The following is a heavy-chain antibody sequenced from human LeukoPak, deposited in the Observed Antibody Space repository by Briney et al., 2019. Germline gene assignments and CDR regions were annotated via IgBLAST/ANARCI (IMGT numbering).Heavy chain of an antibody. Sequence: PGGSLRLSCAASGFTFSSYAMSWVRQAPGKGLEWVSVIGGSGGSTYYADSVKGRFTISRDNSKNTLYLQMNSLRAEDTAVYYCARDEGVRFYDYWGQGTLVTVSS. D-gene: IGHD2-8*01. CDR1: GFTFSSYA. J-gene: IGHJ4*02. CDR3: ARDEGVRFYDY. V-gene: IGHV3-23*01. CDR2: IGGSGGST.